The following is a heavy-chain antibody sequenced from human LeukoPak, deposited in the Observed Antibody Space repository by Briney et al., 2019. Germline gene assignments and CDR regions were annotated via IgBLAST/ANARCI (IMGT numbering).Heavy chain of an antibody. D-gene: IGHD2-2*01. CDR1: GYSFTSYW. V-gene: IGHV5-10-1*01. Sequence: GESLRISCKGSGYSFTSYWISWVRQMPGKGLEWMGRIDPSDSYTNYSPSFQGHVTISADKSISTAYLQWSSLKASDTAMYYCARIDCSSTSCHFGIWDYWGQGTLVTVSS. CDR2: IDPSDSYT. CDR3: ARIDCSSTSCHFGIWDY. J-gene: IGHJ4*02.